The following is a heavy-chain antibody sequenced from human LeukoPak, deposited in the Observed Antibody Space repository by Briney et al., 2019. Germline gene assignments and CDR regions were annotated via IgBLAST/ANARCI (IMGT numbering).Heavy chain of an antibody. CDR1: GGSISSGDYY. J-gene: IGHJ4*02. Sequence: PSETLSLTCTVSGGSISSGDYYWSWIRQPPGKGLEWIGYIYYSGSTYYNPSLKSRVTISVDTSKNQFSLKLSSVTAADTAVYYCAREGRYYDYVWGKVDYWGQGTPVTVSS. V-gene: IGHV4-30-4*01. CDR2: IYYSGST. CDR3: AREGRYYDYVWGKVDY. D-gene: IGHD3-16*01.